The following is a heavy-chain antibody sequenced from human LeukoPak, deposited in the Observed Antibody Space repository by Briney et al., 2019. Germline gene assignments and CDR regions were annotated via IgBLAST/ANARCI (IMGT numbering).Heavy chain of an antibody. J-gene: IGHJ5*02. CDR1: GGSFGDFA. CDR2: SAPMPDTK. Sequence: SVKVSCKASGGSFGDFAIIWVRQAPGHGLEWMGRSAPMPDTKDYAQKFQGRVTFTTDESTTTAHMELSNPSPEDTAVYYCAATSIIFNWFDPWGQGTLVTVSS. D-gene: IGHD1-14*01. V-gene: IGHV1-69*11. CDR3: AATSIIFNWFDP.